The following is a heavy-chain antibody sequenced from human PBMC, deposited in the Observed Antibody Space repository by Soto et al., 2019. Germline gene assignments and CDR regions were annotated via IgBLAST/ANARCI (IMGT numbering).Heavy chain of an antibody. J-gene: IGHJ3*02. CDR1: GFTLSNSE. D-gene: IGHD3-22*01. Sequence: EVQLVESGGGLEQPGGSLRLSCAASGFTLSNSEMNWVRQAPGKGLEWVSYVGSSGNTKYYADSVKGRFTISRDNAKNSLYLQMHSLRAEDTAVYYCARGLDYYFKPGVFDIWGQGTMVTVSS. V-gene: IGHV3-48*03. CDR3: ARGLDYYFKPGVFDI. CDR2: VGSSGNTK.